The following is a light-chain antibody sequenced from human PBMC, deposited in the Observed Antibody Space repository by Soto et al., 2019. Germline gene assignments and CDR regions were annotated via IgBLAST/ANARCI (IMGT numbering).Light chain of an antibody. V-gene: IGKV3-15*01. J-gene: IGKJ3*01. CDR2: HAS. Sequence: EIVLTQSPGTLSLSPGERATLSCRASHTISSSYLAWYQQKPGQAPRLLIYHASTRATGIPARFSGSGSGTEFTLTISSLQSEDFAVYYCQHYYDWPFTFGPGTKVDIK. CDR1: HTISSSY. CDR3: QHYYDWPFT.